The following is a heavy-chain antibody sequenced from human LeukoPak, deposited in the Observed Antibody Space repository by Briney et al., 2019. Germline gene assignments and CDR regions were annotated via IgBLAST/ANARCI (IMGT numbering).Heavy chain of an antibody. D-gene: IGHD2-2*01. CDR2: ISYDGSNK. Sequence: GGSPRLSCAASGFIFSDYGMHWVRQAPGKGLDWVAVISYDGSNKYYADSVKGRFTISRDNSKNTLYLQMNSLRAEDTAVYYCAKDSDRCSGTSCYLDYWGQGTLVTVSS. J-gene: IGHJ4*02. V-gene: IGHV3-30*18. CDR3: AKDSDRCSGTSCYLDY. CDR1: GFIFSDYG.